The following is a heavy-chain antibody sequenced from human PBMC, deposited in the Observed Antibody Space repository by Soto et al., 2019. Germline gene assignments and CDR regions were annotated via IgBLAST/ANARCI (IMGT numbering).Heavy chain of an antibody. D-gene: IGHD2-15*01. V-gene: IGHV1-69*02. CDR3: ARATRSGGSCYDV. CDR1: GGTFSSYT. CDR2: IIPSIGIT. J-gene: IGHJ6*04. Sequence: ASVKVSCKASGGTFSSYTISWVRQAPGQGLEWMGRIIPSIGITNYAQKFQGRVTITRDKSTSTAYMEPSSLRSEDTAVYYCARATRSGGSCYDVWGKGTTVTVSS.